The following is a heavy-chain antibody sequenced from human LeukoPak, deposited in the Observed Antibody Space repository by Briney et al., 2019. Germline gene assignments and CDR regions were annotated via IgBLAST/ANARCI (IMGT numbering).Heavy chain of an antibody. J-gene: IGHJ6*02. V-gene: IGHV4-31*11. CDR3: ARTQRRANHGMDV. CDR1: GGSFSGYY. Sequence: SETLSLTCAVYGGSFSGYYWNWIRQHPGKGLEWIGYIYYSGSTYYNPSLKSRVTISVDTSKNQFSLKLSPVTAADTAVYYCARTQRRANHGMDVWGQGTTVTVSS. CDR2: IYYSGST.